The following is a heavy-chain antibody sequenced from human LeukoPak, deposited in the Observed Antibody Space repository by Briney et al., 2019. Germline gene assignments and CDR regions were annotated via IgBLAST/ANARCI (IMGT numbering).Heavy chain of an antibody. J-gene: IGHJ4*02. D-gene: IGHD6-13*01. CDR1: GFTFKIYW. V-gene: IGHV3-7*04. CDR2: IEADGTEK. CDR3: ARDPAAWDY. Sequence: GGSLRLSCVASGFTFKIYWMSWGRQAPGKGLEWVANIEADGTEKYYVDSVKGRFTVSRDNARNSLYLQMSSRRVEDTAVYYCARDPAAWDYWGQGTLVSVSS.